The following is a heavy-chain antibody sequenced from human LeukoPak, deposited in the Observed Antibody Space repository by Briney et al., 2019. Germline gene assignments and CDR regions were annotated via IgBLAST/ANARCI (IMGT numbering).Heavy chain of an antibody. V-gene: IGHV3-73*01. J-gene: IGHJ4*02. Sequence: GGSLRLSCAASGFTFSGSAMHWVRQASGKGLEWVGRIRSKGNSYATTYAASVEGRFTISRDDSKNTAYLQMNSLKTEDTAVYYCTTRPPDYYDGSGYHFEYWGQVTLVTVSS. CDR3: TTRPPDYYDGSGYHFEY. D-gene: IGHD3-22*01. CDR2: IRSKGNSYAT. CDR1: GFTFSGSA.